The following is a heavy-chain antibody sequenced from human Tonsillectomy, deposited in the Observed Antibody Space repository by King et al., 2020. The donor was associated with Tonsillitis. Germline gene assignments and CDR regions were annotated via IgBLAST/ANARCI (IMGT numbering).Heavy chain of an antibody. CDR3: AKDLGTVMTTVTLDY. CDR2: ISGSGGSR. D-gene: IGHD4-17*01. CDR1: GFTFSSYA. J-gene: IGHJ4*02. V-gene: IGHV3-23*04. Sequence: VQLVESGGGLVQPGGSLRLSCAASGFTFSSYAMSWVRQAPGKGLEWVSTISGSGGSRYYAYSEKGRFTISRDNSKNTLYLQMNSLRAEDTAVYYCAKDLGTVMTTVTLDYWGQGTLVTVSS.